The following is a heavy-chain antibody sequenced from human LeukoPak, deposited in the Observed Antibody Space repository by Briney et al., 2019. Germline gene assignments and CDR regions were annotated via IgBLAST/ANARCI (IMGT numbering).Heavy chain of an antibody. Sequence: PGGSLRLSCAASGLTFSSYWMHWVRQGPGKGLAWVSRINSDGSTTSYADSVKGRFTISRDNAKNSLYLQMNSLRAEDMAVYYCAELGITMIGGVWGKGTTVTISS. CDR3: AELGITMIGGV. J-gene: IGHJ6*04. CDR2: INSDGSTT. V-gene: IGHV3-74*01. D-gene: IGHD3-10*02. CDR1: GLTFSSYW.